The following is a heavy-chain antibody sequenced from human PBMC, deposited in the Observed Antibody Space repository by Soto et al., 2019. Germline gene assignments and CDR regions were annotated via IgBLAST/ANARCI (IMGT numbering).Heavy chain of an antibody. CDR1: GYTFTGYY. D-gene: IGHD3-3*01. Sequence: ASVKVSCKASGYTFTGYYMHWLRQAPGQGLEWMGWINPNSGGTNYAQKFQGWVTMTRDTSISTAYMELSRLRSDDTAVYYCARDRNDFWSGYCDYWGQGTLVTVSS. CDR3: ARDRNDFWSGYCDY. CDR2: INPNSGGT. V-gene: IGHV1-2*04. J-gene: IGHJ4*02.